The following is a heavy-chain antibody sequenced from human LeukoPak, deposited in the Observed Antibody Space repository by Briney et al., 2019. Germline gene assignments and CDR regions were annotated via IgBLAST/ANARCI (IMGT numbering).Heavy chain of an antibody. J-gene: IGHJ2*01. CDR1: GFTFSSYW. D-gene: IGHD1-14*01. V-gene: IGHV5-51*01. CDR3: ARHGPPPGVEYWYFDL. CDR2: IYPGDSDT. Sequence: GGSLRLSCAASGFTFSSYWIGWVRQMPGKGLEWMGIIYPGDSDTRYSPSFQGQVTISADKSISTAYLQWSSLKASDTAMYYCARHGPPPGVEYWYFDLWGRGTLVTVSS.